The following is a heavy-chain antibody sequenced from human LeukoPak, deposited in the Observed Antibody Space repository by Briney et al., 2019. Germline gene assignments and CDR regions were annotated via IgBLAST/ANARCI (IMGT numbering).Heavy chain of an antibody. Sequence: GGSLRLSCIVSGFTFNRCWMNWVRQAPGKGLEWVAHINPDGRDTYYVDSVKGRFTISRDNAQNSMYLQMNSLRVEDTAVYYCTSWGDTTAEYFQRWGQGTLVTVSS. V-gene: IGHV3-7*01. CDR3: TSWGDTTAEYFQR. CDR1: GFTFNRCW. D-gene: IGHD2-21*02. CDR2: INPDGRDT. J-gene: IGHJ1*01.